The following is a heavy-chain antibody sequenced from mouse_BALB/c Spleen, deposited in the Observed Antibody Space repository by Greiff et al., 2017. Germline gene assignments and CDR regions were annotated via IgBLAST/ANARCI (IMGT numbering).Heavy chain of an antibody. CDR1: GYTFTNYW. Sequence: QVQLQQSGAELVRPGTSVKISCKASGYTFTNYWLGWVKQRPGHGLEWIGDIYPGGGYTNYNEKFKGKATLTADTSSSTAYMQLSSLTSEDSAVYFCARYRRGVWFADWGQGTLVTVSA. J-gene: IGHJ3*01. CDR3: ARYRRGVWFAD. V-gene: IGHV1-63*02. CDR2: IYPGGGYT.